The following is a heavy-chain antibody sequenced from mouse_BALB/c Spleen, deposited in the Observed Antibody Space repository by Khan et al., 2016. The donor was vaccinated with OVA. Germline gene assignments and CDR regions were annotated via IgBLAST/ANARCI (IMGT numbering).Heavy chain of an antibody. CDR3: ARDRWLLRAMDY. D-gene: IGHD2-3*01. Sequence: EVELVESGGGLVQPGGSLRLSCATSGFTFTDYYMSWVRQPPGKALEWLGFIRNKDNGYTTEYSASVKGRFTISRDNSQSILYLQMNTLRAEDSATYYCARDRWLLRAMDYWGQGTSVTVSS. CDR2: IRNKDNGYTT. V-gene: IGHV7-3*02. CDR1: GFTFTDYY. J-gene: IGHJ4*01.